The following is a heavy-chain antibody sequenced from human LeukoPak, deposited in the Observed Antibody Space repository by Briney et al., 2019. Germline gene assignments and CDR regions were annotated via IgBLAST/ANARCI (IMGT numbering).Heavy chain of an antibody. CDR2: IKQDGSGK. CDR3: ARDNMGPYGDFGLTLDY. J-gene: IGHJ4*02. V-gene: IGHV3-7*03. Sequence: GGSLRLSCAASGFTFSSYWMSWVRQAPGKGLEWVANIKQDGSGKYYVDSVKGRFTISRDNSKNSLYLQMNSLGAEDTAVYYCARDNMGPYGDFGLTLDYWGQGTLVTVSS. CDR1: GFTFSSYW. D-gene: IGHD4-17*01.